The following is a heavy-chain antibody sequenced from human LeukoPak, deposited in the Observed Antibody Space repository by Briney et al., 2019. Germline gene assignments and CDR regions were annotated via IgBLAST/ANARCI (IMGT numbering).Heavy chain of an antibody. Sequence: GGSLRLSCAASGFTFSSYEMNWVRQAPGKGLEWVSYISSSGSTIYYADSVKGRFTISRDNAKNSLYLQMNSLRAEDTAVYYCARVGSSGYYSYFDYWGQGTLVTVSS. V-gene: IGHV3-48*03. D-gene: IGHD3-22*01. CDR1: GFTFSSYE. J-gene: IGHJ4*02. CDR3: ARVGSSGYYSYFDY. CDR2: ISSSGSTI.